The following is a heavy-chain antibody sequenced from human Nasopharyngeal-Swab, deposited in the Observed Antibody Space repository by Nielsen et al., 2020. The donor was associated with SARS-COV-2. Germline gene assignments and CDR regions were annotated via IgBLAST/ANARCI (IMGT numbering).Heavy chain of an antibody. Sequence: ASVTVSCKASGYTFADYGITWVRQAPGQGLEWMGWISGYNDKINYTQKFQGRVTMTTDTSTNTAYMELRSLRSDDTAVYYLARVRHPIGYDPWGQGTMVTVS. CDR3: ARVRHPIGYDP. CDR1: GYTFADYG. CDR2: ISGYNDKI. V-gene: IGHV1-18*01. J-gene: IGHJ5*02.